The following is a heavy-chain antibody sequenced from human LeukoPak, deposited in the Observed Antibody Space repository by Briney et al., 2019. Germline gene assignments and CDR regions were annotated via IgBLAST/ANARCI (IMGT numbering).Heavy chain of an antibody. D-gene: IGHD4-23*01. Sequence: GGSLRLSCAASGFTFSSYSMNWVRQAPGKGLEWVSSISSSSSYIYYADSVKGRFTISRDNAKNSLYLQMNSLRAEDTAVYYCARDRWGGGNQIFDYWGQGTLVTDSS. J-gene: IGHJ4*02. CDR1: GFTFSSYS. V-gene: IGHV3-21*01. CDR2: ISSSSSYI. CDR3: ARDRWGGGNQIFDY.